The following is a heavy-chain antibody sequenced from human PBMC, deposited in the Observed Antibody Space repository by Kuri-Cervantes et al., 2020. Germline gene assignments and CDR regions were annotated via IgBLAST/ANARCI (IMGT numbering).Heavy chain of an antibody. D-gene: IGHD2-15*01. V-gene: IGHV3-9*01. J-gene: IGHJ4*02. CDR2: ISWNSGSI. CDR3: AKEYCSGGSCYWADGDYFDY. CDR1: GFTFDDYA. Sequence: SLRLSCAASGFTFDDYAMHWVRQAPGKGLEWVSGISWNSGSIGYADSVKGRFTISRDNAKNSLYLQMNSLRAEDTALYYCAKEYCSGGSCYWADGDYFDYWGQGTLVTDSS.